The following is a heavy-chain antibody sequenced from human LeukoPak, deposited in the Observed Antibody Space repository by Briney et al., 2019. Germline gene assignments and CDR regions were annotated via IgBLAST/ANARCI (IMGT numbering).Heavy chain of an antibody. J-gene: IGHJ4*02. D-gene: IGHD3-22*01. CDR2: IFYSGST. V-gene: IGHV4-59*08. Sequence: PSETLSLTCTVSNASISSLYWNWIRQSPGKGLEWIGYIFYSGSTNYNPSLESRVTISEDTSVNQFSLKLSSVTAADTAVYYCARHYYDRSDSYSFDYWGQGTLVTVSS. CDR1: NASISSLY. CDR3: ARHYYDRSDSYSFDY.